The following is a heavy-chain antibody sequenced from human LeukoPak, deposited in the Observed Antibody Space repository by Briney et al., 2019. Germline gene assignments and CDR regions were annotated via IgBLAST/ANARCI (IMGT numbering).Heavy chain of an antibody. D-gene: IGHD2-15*01. J-gene: IGHJ4*02. V-gene: IGHV3-23*01. CDR3: AKDPRGYCSGGSCLEYYFDY. CDR2: ISPTTGTT. Sequence: GGSLRLSCAASGFTFSSYAMSWIRQAPGKGLEWLSAISPTTGTTFYADSVKGRFTISRDNSKNTLYLQMNSLRAEDTAVYYCAKDPRGYCSGGSCLEYYFDYWGQGTLVTVSS. CDR1: GFTFSSYA.